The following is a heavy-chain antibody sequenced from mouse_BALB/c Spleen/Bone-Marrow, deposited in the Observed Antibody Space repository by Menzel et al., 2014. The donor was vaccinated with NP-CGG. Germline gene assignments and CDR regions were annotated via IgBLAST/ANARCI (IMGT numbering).Heavy chain of an antibody. V-gene: IGHV4-1*02. CDR2: INPDSRTI. CDR1: GFDFSRYW. J-gene: IGHJ2*01. Sequence: VQLKDSGDGLVQPGGSLKLSCAASGFDFSRYWMSWVRQAPGKGLEWIGEINPDSRTINYSPSLKDKFIISRDNAKNTLYLRLNKVRSEDTALYYCARPDYYGYLNYWGQGTTLTVSS. D-gene: IGHD1-1*01. CDR3: ARPDYYGYLNY.